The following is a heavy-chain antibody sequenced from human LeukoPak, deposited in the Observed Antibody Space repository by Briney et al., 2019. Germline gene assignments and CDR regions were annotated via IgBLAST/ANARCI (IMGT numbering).Heavy chain of an antibody. V-gene: IGHV6-1*01. CDR1: GDSVSTNSAA. Sequence: SQTLSLTCAISGDSVSTNSAAWNWISQSPARVLEWLGRTYYRAKWYHDYAPSVQSRITINPDTSKNQFSLHLNSVTPEDTAVYYCARGNRDFDSWGQGTLVTVSS. J-gene: IGHJ5*01. D-gene: IGHD2-21*02. CDR3: ARGNRDFDS. CDR2: TYYRAKWYH.